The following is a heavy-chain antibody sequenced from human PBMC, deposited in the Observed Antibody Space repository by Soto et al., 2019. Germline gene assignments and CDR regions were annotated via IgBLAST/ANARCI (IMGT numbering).Heavy chain of an antibody. Sequence: QLQLQESGSGLVKPSQILSLTWAVSGDSISSGGYSWNWIRQPPGKGLEWIGYIYHSGGTDYNPSLKSRVTITVDRSNNQFSLKLSSVTAADTAVYYCARDSRSGYYLDYWGQGNLVTVSS. CDR2: IYHSGGT. J-gene: IGHJ4*02. V-gene: IGHV4-30-2*01. CDR3: ARDSRSGYYLDY. D-gene: IGHD3-22*01. CDR1: GDSISSGGYS.